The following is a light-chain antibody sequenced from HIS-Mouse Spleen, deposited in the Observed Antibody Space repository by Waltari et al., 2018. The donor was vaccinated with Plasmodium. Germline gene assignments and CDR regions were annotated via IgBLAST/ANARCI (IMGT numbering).Light chain of an antibody. CDR1: ALPKKY. Sequence: SYELTPPPSVSVSPGQTARITCSGDALPKKYAYWYQQKSGQAPLPVIYEDSKRPSGIPERFSGSSSGTMATLTISGAQVEDEADYYCYSTDSSGNHRVFGGGTKLTVL. J-gene: IGLJ3*02. V-gene: IGLV3-10*01. CDR2: EDS. CDR3: YSTDSSGNHRV.